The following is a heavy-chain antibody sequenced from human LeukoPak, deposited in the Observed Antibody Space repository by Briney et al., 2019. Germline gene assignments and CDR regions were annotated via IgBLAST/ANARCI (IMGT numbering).Heavy chain of an antibody. CDR3: ARDSSSFPNYFDL. J-gene: IGHJ4*02. CDR2: IYSAGDT. D-gene: IGHD2/OR15-2a*01. Sequence: GRSLRLSCAASGFNVGDNYMSWVRQAPGEGLEWVSLIYSAGDTFYSDSVRGRFTISRDNSKNTLYLQMNSLRAEDTAFYYCARDSSSFPNYFDLWGQGTLVTVSS. V-gene: IGHV3-53*01. CDR1: GFNVGDNY.